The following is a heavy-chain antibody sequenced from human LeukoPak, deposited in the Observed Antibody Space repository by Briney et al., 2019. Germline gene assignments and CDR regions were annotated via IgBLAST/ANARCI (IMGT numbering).Heavy chain of an antibody. CDR1: GFTFDDYT. V-gene: IGHV3-43*01. CDR3: AKSTVLDFYYYYMDV. Sequence: PGGPLRLSCAASGFTFDDYTMHWVRQVPGKGLEWVSLISWDGDSTYYADSVKGRFTISRDNSKNSLYLQMNSLRTEDTAFYYCAKSTVLDFYYYYMDVWGKGTTVTISS. J-gene: IGHJ6*03. CDR2: ISWDGDST. D-gene: IGHD4-11*01.